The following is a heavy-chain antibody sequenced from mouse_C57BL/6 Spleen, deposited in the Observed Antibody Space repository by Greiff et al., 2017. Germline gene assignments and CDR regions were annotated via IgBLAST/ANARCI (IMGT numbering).Heavy chain of an antibody. D-gene: IGHD1-1*01. V-gene: IGHV1-81*01. CDR1: GYTFTSYG. Sequence: VQLQQSGAELARPGASVKLSCKASGYTFTSYGISWVKQRTGQGLEWIGELYPRSGNTYYNEKFQGKATLTADKSSSSAYMELSSLTSEDSSVYFCARMNYYGSSSWFAYWGQGTLVTVSA. J-gene: IGHJ3*01. CDR3: ARMNYYGSSSWFAY. CDR2: LYPRSGNT.